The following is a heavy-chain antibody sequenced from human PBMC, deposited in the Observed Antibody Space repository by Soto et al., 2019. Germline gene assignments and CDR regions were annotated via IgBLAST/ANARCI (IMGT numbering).Heavy chain of an antibody. V-gene: IGHV4-34*01. D-gene: IGHD2-21*02. Sequence: NPSETLSLTCGVYGGSFSGYYWSWIRQPPGKGLEWIGEINHSGSTNYNPSLKSRLTISVDTSKNRFSLKLTSVTAADTAVYFCARVPYCGGDCRWLDPWGQGTLVTVSS. CDR2: INHSGST. CDR1: GGSFSGYY. J-gene: IGHJ5*02. CDR3: ARVPYCGGDCRWLDP.